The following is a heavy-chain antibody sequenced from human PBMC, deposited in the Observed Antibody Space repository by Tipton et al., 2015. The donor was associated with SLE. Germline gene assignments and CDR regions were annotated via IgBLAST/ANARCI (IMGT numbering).Heavy chain of an antibody. CDR1: GGSISSGSYY. V-gene: IGHV4-61*01. CDR3: AITGTTEY. D-gene: IGHD1-7*01. J-gene: IGHJ4*02. CDR2: IYYSGST. Sequence: TLSLTCTVSGGSISSGSYYWSWIRQPPGKGLEWIGYIYYSGSTNYNPSLKSRVTISVDTSKNQFSLKLSSVTAADTAVYYCAITGTTEYWGQGTLVTVSS.